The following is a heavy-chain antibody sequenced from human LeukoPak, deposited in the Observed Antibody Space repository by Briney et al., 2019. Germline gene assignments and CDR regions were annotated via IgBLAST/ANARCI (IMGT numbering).Heavy chain of an antibody. CDR2: ISTYSTYI. CDR1: GFIFNSYD. D-gene: IGHD3-16*01. Sequence: GGTLRLSCAASGFIFNSYDMDWVRQAPGEGLEWGASISTYSTYIKYGDSMKRLFTISRDNAHSSLSLQMNSLKVEDTAVYYCVREGGPYSHYYYMDVWGKGTTVAGSS. J-gene: IGHJ6*03. V-gene: IGHV3-21*01. CDR3: VREGGPYSHYYYMDV.